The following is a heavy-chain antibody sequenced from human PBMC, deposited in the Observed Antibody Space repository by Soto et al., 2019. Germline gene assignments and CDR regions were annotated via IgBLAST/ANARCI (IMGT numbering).Heavy chain of an antibody. J-gene: IGHJ4*02. Sequence: PSETLSLTCTVPGGSISSYYWSWIRQPPGKGLEWIGYIYYSGSTNYNPSLKSRVTISVDTSKNQFSLKLSSVTAADTAVYYCARHLVGYEYYFDYWGQGTLVTVSS. CDR1: GGSISSYY. CDR2: IYYSGST. CDR3: ARHLVGYEYYFDY. D-gene: IGHD5-12*01. V-gene: IGHV4-59*08.